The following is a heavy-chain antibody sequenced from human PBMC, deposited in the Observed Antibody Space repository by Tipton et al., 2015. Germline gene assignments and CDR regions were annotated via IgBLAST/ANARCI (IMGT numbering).Heavy chain of an antibody. CDR2: IQYSGST. D-gene: IGHD2-2*01. Sequence: TLSLTCSVSSDSISKYYWSWIRQPPGKELEWIGYIQYSGSTNYNPSLKSRVTISVDTSKTQFSLKLSSVTAADTAVYYCARLEEDCSDNICFAFDPWGQGTLVTVSS. CDR1: SDSISKYY. V-gene: IGHV4-59*08. CDR3: ARLEEDCSDNICFAFDP. J-gene: IGHJ5*02.